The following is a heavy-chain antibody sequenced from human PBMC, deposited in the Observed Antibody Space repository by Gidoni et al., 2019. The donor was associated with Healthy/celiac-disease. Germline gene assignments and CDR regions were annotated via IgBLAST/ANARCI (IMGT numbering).Heavy chain of an antibody. J-gene: IGHJ4*02. CDR2: ITPFNGNT. V-gene: IGHV1-45*02. D-gene: IGHD3-10*02. CDR3: ASGGRDYVMRT. Sequence: QMQLVQSGAEVKKTGSSVKFSCKASGYTFTYRYLHWVRQAPGQALEWMGWITPFNGNTNYAQKFQDRVTITRDRSMSTAYMELSSLRSEDTAMYYCASGGRDYVMRTWGQGTLVTVSS. CDR1: GYTFTYRY.